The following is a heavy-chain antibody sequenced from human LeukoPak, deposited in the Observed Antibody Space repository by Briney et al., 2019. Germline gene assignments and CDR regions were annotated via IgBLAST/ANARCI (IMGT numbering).Heavy chain of an antibody. V-gene: IGHV3-33*01. J-gene: IGHJ4*02. D-gene: IGHD3-22*01. CDR2: IWHDGSKE. Sequence: PGGSLRLSCAGPAFTFSHFGINWVRQAPGKGLEWVSGIWHDGSKEYYAESVKGRFTVSRDNSKKTVYLQMNSLRAKDTAVYYCARDDDTSGHYSYFGYWGQGTLVTVSS. CDR1: AFTFSHFG. CDR3: ARDDDTSGHYSYFGY.